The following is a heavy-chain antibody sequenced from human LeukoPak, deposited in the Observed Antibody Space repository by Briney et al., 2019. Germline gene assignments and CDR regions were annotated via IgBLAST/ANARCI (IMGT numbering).Heavy chain of an antibody. D-gene: IGHD6-19*01. CDR1: GFSLSTYS. J-gene: IGHJ4*02. CDR2: ISSRSSTI. V-gene: IGHV3-48*04. Sequence: PGGSLRLSCAASGFSLSTYSMNWVRQAPGKGLEWISYISSRSSTIYYADSVKGRFTVSRDNARNSLSLQMNSLRADDTAVYYCARDHIITVAAFDSWGQGTLVSVSS. CDR3: ARDHIITVAAFDS.